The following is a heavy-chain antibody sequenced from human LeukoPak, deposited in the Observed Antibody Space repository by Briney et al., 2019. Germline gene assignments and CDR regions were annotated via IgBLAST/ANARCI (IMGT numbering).Heavy chain of an antibody. CDR2: IDPSDSYT. CDR1: GYSFTSYW. D-gene: IGHD3-10*01. V-gene: IGHV5-10-1*01. Sequence: GESLKISCKGSGYSFTSYWISWVRQMPGKGLEWMGRIDPSDSYTNYSPSFQGHVTISADKSLSTAYLQWSSLKASDTAMYYCASQIYYGSGSSDYWGQGTLVTVSS. J-gene: IGHJ4*02. CDR3: ASQIYYGSGSSDY.